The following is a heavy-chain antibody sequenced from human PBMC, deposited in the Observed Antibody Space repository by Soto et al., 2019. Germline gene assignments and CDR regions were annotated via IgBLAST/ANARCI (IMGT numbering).Heavy chain of an antibody. J-gene: IGHJ6*02. D-gene: IGHD3-10*01. CDR1: GFTFSSCG. CDR3: AKDIPPDGSRGVIITVVYGMDV. CDR2: ISYDGSNK. Sequence: PGGSLRLSCAASGFTFSSCGMHWVRQAPGKGLEWVAVISYDGSNKYYADSVKGRFTISRDNSKNTLYLQMNSLRAEDTAVYYCAKDIPPDGSRGVIITVVYGMDVWGQGTTVTVSS. V-gene: IGHV3-30*18.